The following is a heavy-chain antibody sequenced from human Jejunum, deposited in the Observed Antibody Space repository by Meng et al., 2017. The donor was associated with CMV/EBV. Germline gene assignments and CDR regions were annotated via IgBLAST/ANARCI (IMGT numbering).Heavy chain of an antibody. Sequence: KASGYTFTKDYIHWVRQAPGQGLEWMGNIYPSAGSTTYAQKFQGRVTMTRDTSTSTVYMELSSLRSEDSAVYYCARDGIVGSITWFDPWGQGTLVTVSS. CDR2: IYPSAGST. J-gene: IGHJ5*02. D-gene: IGHD5-12*01. CDR1: GYTFTKDY. V-gene: IGHV1-46*01. CDR3: ARDGIVGSITWFDP.